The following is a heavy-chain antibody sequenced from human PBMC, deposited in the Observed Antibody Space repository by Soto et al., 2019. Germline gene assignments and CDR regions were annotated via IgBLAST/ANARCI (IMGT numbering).Heavy chain of an antibody. D-gene: IGHD1-26*01. Sequence: QVQLVQSGAEVKRPGSSVKVSCKASGGIFSTYAISWLRQAPGQGLEWMGAVIPVLGQAYHAQDLQDRVTITADESTRTAYMELSSLTSKDTAVYFCARVGGVGAPPGADYWGEGTLVTVSS. CDR3: ARVGGVGAPPGADY. CDR1: GGIFSTYA. V-gene: IGHV1-69*01. CDR2: VIPVLGQA. J-gene: IGHJ4*02.